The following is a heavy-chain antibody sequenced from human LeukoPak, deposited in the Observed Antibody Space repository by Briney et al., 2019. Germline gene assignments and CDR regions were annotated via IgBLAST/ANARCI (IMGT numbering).Heavy chain of an antibody. Sequence: GGSLRLSCAASEFTFSSYSMTWVRQAPGKGLEWVSSITGRGDSASYADSVKGRFTVSRDNSKNTLYLQMNSLRAEDTAVYYCAKYRITMIVVGGAFDIWGQGTMVTVSS. V-gene: IGHV3-23*01. J-gene: IGHJ3*02. CDR3: AKYRITMIVVGGAFDI. CDR1: EFTFSSYS. CDR2: ITGRGDSA. D-gene: IGHD3-22*01.